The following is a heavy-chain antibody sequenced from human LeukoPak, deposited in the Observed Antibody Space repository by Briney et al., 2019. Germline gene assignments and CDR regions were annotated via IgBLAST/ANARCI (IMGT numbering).Heavy chain of an antibody. CDR3: ARVRPTYYYDSSGHDAFDI. V-gene: IGHV4-39*07. Sequence: PSETLSLTCTVSGGSISSSSYYWGWIRQPPGKGLEWIGSIYNTGSTYYNPSLKSRVAISVDTSKNQFSLKLSSVTAADTAVYYCARVRPTYYYDSSGHDAFDIWGQGTMVTVSS. CDR2: IYNTGST. J-gene: IGHJ3*02. CDR1: GGSISSSSYY. D-gene: IGHD3-22*01.